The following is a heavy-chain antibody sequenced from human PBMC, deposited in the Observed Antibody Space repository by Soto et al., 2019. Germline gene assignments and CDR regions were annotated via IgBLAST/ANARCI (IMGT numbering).Heavy chain of an antibody. CDR3: ARGYCSGGSCYSDTVWFDP. D-gene: IGHD2-15*01. CDR2: ISSSSSTI. V-gene: IGHV3-48*01. J-gene: IGHJ5*02. Sequence: GGSLRLSCAASGFTFSSYSMNWVRQAPGKGLEWVSYISSSSSTIYYADSVKGRFTISRDNAKNSLYLQMNSLRAEDTAVYYCARGYCSGGSCYSDTVWFDPWGQGTLVTVSS. CDR1: GFTFSSYS.